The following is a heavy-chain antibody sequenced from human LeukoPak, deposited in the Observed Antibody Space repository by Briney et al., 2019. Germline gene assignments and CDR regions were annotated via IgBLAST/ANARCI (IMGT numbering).Heavy chain of an antibody. J-gene: IGHJ5*02. V-gene: IGHV1-8*01. CDR1: GYTLTSYD. CDR2: MNPNSGNT. CDR3: ARDPWTMTTVTTSWFDP. Sequence: GASVKVSCKASGYTLTSYDINWVRQATGQGLEWMGWMNPNSGNTGYAQKFQGRVTMTRNTSISTAYMELSSLRSEDTAVYYCARDPWTMTTVTTSWFDPWGQGTLVTVSS. D-gene: IGHD4-17*01.